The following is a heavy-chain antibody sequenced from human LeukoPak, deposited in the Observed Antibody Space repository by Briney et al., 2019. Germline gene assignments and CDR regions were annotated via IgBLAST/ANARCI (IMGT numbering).Heavy chain of an antibody. J-gene: IGHJ4*02. CDR1: GGSFSGYY. D-gene: IGHD3-10*01. Sequence: SETLSLTCAVFGGSFSGYYWSWIRLPPGKGLEWIGEINHSGSTNYNPSLKSRVTISVDTSKNQFSLKLNSVTAADTAVYYCATLMVRGVPSDYWGQGTLVTVSS. CDR2: INHSGST. V-gene: IGHV4-34*01. CDR3: ATLMVRGVPSDY.